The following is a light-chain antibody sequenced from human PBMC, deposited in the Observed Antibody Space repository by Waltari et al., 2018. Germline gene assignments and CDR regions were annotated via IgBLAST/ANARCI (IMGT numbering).Light chain of an antibody. CDR3: ASWDDSLNDWV. CDR2: GGN. V-gene: IGLV1-44*01. CDR1: DSNIGSNT. J-gene: IGLJ3*02. Sequence: QSVLTQPPSVSATPGQRVTISCSGGDSNIGSNTVNWYQQLPGTAPKLLVFGGNERPSGVPHRFSGSKSGTSASLAISGLQSEDEADYYCASWDDSLNDWVFGGGTKLTVL.